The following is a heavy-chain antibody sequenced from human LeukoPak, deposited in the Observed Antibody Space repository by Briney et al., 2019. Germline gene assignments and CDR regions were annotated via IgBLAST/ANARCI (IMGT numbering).Heavy chain of an antibody. CDR3: AKDSVWFGDLLN. J-gene: IGHJ4*02. D-gene: IGHD3-10*01. CDR1: GFSFSGFD. V-gene: IGHV3-48*03. CDR2: IGISVNAI. Sequence: PGGSLRLSCAASGFSFSGFDMNWVRQAPGKGLEWIAHIGISVNAIYYADSVKGRFTISRDNARDSLSLQMDSLRVEDTAVYYCAKDSVWFGDLLNWGQGALVIVSS.